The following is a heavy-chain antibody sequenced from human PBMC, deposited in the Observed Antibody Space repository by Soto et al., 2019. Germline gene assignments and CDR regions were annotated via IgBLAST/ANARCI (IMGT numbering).Heavy chain of an antibody. V-gene: IGHV3-23*01. D-gene: IGHD3-3*01. Sequence: VSLRLSCAASGFSFGSYALSWVRQAPGKGLEWVSTISGSDGKTFYADSVKGRFSISRDTSQSTLYLQMNGLRADDTAMYYCARWSYLDYWGQGTRVTVSS. CDR1: GFSFGSYA. J-gene: IGHJ4*02. CDR2: ISGSDGKT. CDR3: ARWSYLDY.